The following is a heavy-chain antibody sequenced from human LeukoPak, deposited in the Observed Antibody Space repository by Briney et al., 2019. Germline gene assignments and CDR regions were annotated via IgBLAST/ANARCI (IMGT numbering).Heavy chain of an antibody. J-gene: IGHJ3*02. CDR2: IWYDGSNK. CDR3: ASPLGDNAFDI. V-gene: IGHV3-33*01. Sequence: GGSLRLSCAASGFTFSSYGMHWVRQAPGKGLEWVAVIWYDGSNKYYADSVKGRFTISRDNSKNTLYLQMNSLRAEDTAVYYCASPLGDNAFDIWGQGTTVTVSS. CDR1: GFTFSSYG. D-gene: IGHD5-24*01.